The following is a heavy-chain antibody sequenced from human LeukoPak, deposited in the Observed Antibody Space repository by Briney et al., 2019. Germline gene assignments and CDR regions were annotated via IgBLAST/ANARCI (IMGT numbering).Heavy chain of an antibody. CDR3: AREIAVTGNFDY. J-gene: IGHJ4*02. CDR2: IYHSGST. V-gene: IGHV4-4*02. D-gene: IGHD6-19*01. Sequence: PSVTLSLTCAVSGGSISSSDWWSWVRQPPGKGLEWIGEIYHSGSTNYNPSLKSRVTISVDKSRNQFSLKLTSVTAADTAVYYCAREIAVTGNFDYWGQGTLVTVSS. CDR1: GGSISSSDW.